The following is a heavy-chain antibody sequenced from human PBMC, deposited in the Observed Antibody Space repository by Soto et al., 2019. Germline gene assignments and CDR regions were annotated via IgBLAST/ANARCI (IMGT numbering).Heavy chain of an antibody. Sequence: SETLSLTCAVYGGSFSGYYWSWIHQPPGKGLEWIGEINHSGSTNYNPSLKSRVTISVDTSKNQFSLKLSSVTAADTAVYYCARGGNRGYSGYDRGRFYYWGQGTLVTVSS. V-gene: IGHV4-34*01. D-gene: IGHD5-12*01. CDR2: INHSGST. J-gene: IGHJ4*02. CDR3: ARGGNRGYSGYDRGRFYY. CDR1: GGSFSGYY.